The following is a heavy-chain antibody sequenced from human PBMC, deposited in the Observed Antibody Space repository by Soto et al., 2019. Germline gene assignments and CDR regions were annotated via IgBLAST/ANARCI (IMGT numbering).Heavy chain of an antibody. CDR3: AKDIGNGLRFLEWLRDYYGMDV. CDR1: GFTFSSYG. J-gene: IGHJ6*02. Sequence: PWGSLRLSCAASGFTFSSYGMHWVRQAPGKGLEWVAVISYDGSNKYYADSVKGRFTISRDNSKNTLYLQMNSLRAEDTAVYYCAKDIGNGLRFLEWLRDYYGMDVWGQGTTVTVSS. D-gene: IGHD3-3*01. CDR2: ISYDGSNK. V-gene: IGHV3-30*18.